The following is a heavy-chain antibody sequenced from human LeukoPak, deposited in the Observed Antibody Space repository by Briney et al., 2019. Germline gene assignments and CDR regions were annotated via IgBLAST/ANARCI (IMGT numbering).Heavy chain of an antibody. CDR2: IYYSGST. D-gene: IGHD5-18*01. CDR1: GGSISSGGYY. V-gene: IGHV4-31*03. CDR3: AREGYSYGYSDY. J-gene: IGHJ4*02. Sequence: PQTLSLTCTVSGGSISSGGYYWSWIRQHPGKGLEWIGYIYYSGSTYYNPSLKSRVTISVDTSKNQFSLKLSSVTAADTAVYYCAREGYSYGYSDYWGQGTLVTVSS.